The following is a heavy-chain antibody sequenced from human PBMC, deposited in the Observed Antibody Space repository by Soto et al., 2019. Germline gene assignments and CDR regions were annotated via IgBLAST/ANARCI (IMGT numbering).Heavy chain of an antibody. Sequence: QVQLVQSGAEVKKPGASVKVSCKASGYTFTSYDINWVRQGTGQGLEWMGWMNPNSGNTGYAQKFQGRVTMTRNTSISTAYMELSSLRSEDTAVYYCARATGAQDYYYMDVWGKGTTVTVSS. J-gene: IGHJ6*03. CDR1: GYTFTSYD. V-gene: IGHV1-8*01. CDR3: ARATGAQDYYYMDV. CDR2: MNPNSGNT. D-gene: IGHD7-27*01.